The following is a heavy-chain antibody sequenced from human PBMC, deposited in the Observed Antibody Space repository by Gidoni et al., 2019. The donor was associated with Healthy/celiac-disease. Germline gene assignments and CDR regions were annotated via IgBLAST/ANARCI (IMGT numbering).Heavy chain of an antibody. D-gene: IGHD3-10*01. Sequence: QLQLQESGPGLVKPSETLSLTCTVSGGSISSRSYYWGWIRQPPGKGLEGVGSIYYSGTTYSNTSLKNRVTISVDTSKNQCAPKLSSVTAAETVVYYCARLSGPEGLLWFGGDYLGQGTLVTVSS. CDR1: GGSISSRSYY. CDR2: IYYSGTT. J-gene: IGHJ4*02. CDR3: ARLSGPEGLLWFGGDY. V-gene: IGHV4-39*01.